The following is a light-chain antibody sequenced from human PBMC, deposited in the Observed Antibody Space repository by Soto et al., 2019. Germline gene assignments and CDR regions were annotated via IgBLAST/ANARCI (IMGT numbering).Light chain of an antibody. J-gene: IGLJ2*01. CDR1: SSDVGRYNY. V-gene: IGLV2-14*03. CDR3: SSYTSTNTVV. CDR2: DVN. Sequence: QSALTQPASVSGSPGQSITISCTGTSSDVGRYNYVSWYQHHPGKAPKLMIYDVNNRPSGVSNRFSGSKSGNTASLTISGLQAEDEAAYYCSSYTSTNTVVFGGGTKVTVL.